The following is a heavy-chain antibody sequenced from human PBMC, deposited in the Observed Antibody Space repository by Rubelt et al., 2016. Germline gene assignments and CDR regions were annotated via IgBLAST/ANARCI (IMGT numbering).Heavy chain of an antibody. J-gene: IGHJ6*02. CDR3: SGGWPYMSGGGGLDV. Sequence: QLQVEESGPGLVKPSETLSLTCSVSGGSIRSANSYWGWISQPPGKGLEGIGSIHYSGSTCDNPYLKRRGNISVDTSKNQFSLKVKPVSCGDMAGYYWSGGWPYMSGGGGLDVWGQGTTVTVS. CDR2: IHYSGST. V-gene: IGHV4-39*07. CDR1: GGSIRSANSY. D-gene: IGHD6-19*01.